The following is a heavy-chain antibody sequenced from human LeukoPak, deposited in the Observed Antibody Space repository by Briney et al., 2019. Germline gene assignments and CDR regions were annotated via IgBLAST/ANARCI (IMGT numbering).Heavy chain of an antibody. V-gene: IGHV1-2*02. D-gene: IGHD3-9*01. J-gene: IGHJ4*02. CDR3: ARDWLLRYSQGGFDN. Sequence: ASVKVSCKASGYTFTCYYIHWVRQAPGQGLEWMGWINTDNGGTNYAQKFQGRVTMTRDTSISTAYMELSRLRSDDTAVYYCARDWLLRYSQGGFDNWGQGSLVTVSS. CDR1: GYTFTCYY. CDR2: INTDNGGT.